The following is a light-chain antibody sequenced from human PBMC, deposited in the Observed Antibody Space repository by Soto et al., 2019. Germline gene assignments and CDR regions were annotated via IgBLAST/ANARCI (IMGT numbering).Light chain of an antibody. Sequence: EVVMTQSPATLSVSPGERAALSCRASQTVSRNLAWYQQRPGQAPRLLIYDISNRATGVPARFSGSGSETEFTLTIRSVQSEDFAVYFCQQYNNWPSFGQGTRLEIK. CDR3: QQYNNWPS. CDR1: QTVSRN. V-gene: IGKV3-15*01. CDR2: DIS. J-gene: IGKJ5*01.